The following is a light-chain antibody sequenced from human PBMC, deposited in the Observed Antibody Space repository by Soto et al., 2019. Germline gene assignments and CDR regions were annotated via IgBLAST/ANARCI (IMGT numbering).Light chain of an antibody. CDR3: QQYGSSGT. V-gene: IGKV3-20*01. J-gene: IGKJ1*01. CDR1: QSVSSSY. Sequence: EIVLTQSPGTLSLSPGKRATLSCRASQSVSSSYLAWFQQKPGQPPRLLIYGASSRATGIPDRFSGGGSGTDFTLTISRLEPEDFAVFYCQQYGSSGTFGQGTKGDIK. CDR2: GAS.